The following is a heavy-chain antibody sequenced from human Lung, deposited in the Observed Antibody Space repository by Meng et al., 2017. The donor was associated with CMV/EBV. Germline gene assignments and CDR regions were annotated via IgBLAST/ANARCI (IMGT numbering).Heavy chain of an antibody. V-gene: IGHV1-8*01. CDR2: MNPNRGNT. J-gene: IGHJ6*02. CDR3: ARGQVQCSTINCHDYRFSGMDV. D-gene: IGHD2/OR15-2a*01. Sequence: SVXVSXXASGYTFSNYDIIWVRQASGQGLEWVGWMNPNRGNTAYAQKFQGRVTMTRDTSTSIAYMELSSLRSGDTAVYYCARGQVQCSTINCHDYRFSGMDVWGQGXTVTVSS. CDR1: GYTFSNYD.